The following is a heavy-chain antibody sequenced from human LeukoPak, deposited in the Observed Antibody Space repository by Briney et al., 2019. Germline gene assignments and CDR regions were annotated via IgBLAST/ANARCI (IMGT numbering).Heavy chain of an antibody. CDR1: GYTFTGYF. J-gene: IGHJ4*02. D-gene: IGHD6-19*01. Sequence: GASVKVSRKSSGYTFTGYFVHWVRQAPGQGLEWMGWINPNSGGTNYAQKFQGRVTMTRDTSISIAYMELSRLRSDDTAVYYCARGVAGTPLTDYWGQGTLVTVSS. CDR2: INPNSGGT. V-gene: IGHV1-2*02. CDR3: ARGVAGTPLTDY.